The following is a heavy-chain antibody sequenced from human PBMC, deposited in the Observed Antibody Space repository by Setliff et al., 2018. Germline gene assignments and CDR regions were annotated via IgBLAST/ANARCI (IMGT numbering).Heavy chain of an antibody. CDR2: INQSGNT. J-gene: IGHJ4*02. D-gene: IGHD3-3*01. CDR1: GGSFSDDY. CDR3: RFWSSYYKNDY. Sequence: SETLSLTCTVYGGSFSDDYWGWIRQSPGKRPEWIAEINQSGNTNYNPSLNSRVSVSVDTPTNQFSLKVFSGTAADTAVYYCRFWSSYYKNDYWAQGTLVTVSS. V-gene: IGHV4-34*01.